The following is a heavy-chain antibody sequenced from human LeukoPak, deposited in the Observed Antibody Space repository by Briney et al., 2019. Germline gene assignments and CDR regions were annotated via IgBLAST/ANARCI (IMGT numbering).Heavy chain of an antibody. Sequence: SGSTLVKPTQTLTLTCTFSGFSLSTSGVGVGWIRQPPGKALEWLALIYWNDDKRYSPSLKSRLTITKDTSKNQVVLTMTNMDPVDTATYYCAHSANTLFYYGSGSYYNPNNWFDPWGQGTLVTVSS. CDR2: IYWNDDK. CDR1: GFSLSTSGVG. J-gene: IGHJ5*02. V-gene: IGHV2-5*01. D-gene: IGHD3-10*01. CDR3: AHSANTLFYYGSGSYYNPNNWFDP.